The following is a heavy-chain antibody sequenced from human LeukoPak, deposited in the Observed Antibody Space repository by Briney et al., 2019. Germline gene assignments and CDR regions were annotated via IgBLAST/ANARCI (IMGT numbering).Heavy chain of an antibody. D-gene: IGHD6-19*01. CDR1: GISFSVYV. Sequence: GGSLRLFCAASGISFSVYVIHWVRQGPGEGLEWMARISDDGNNKLYGESVRGRFTISRDNSKNTLNLQMNSLREEDTAVYHCVVQPMYNSAWRPFDYWGQGTLVTVSS. CDR2: ISDDGNNK. J-gene: IGHJ4*02. CDR3: VVQPMYNSAWRPFDY. V-gene: IGHV3-30*03.